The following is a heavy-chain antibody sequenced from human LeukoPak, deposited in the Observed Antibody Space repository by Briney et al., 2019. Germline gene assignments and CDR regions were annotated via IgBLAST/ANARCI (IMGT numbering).Heavy chain of an antibody. V-gene: IGHV4-4*07. Sequence: PSETLSLTXTVSGGSISSYYWSWIRQPAGKGLEWIGRIYTSGSTNYNPSLKSRVTMSVDTSKNQFSLKLSSVTAADTAVYYCARSFRGVRGVIGWFDPWGQGTLVTVSS. CDR1: GGSISSYY. CDR2: IYTSGST. CDR3: ARSFRGVRGVIGWFDP. D-gene: IGHD3-10*01. J-gene: IGHJ5*02.